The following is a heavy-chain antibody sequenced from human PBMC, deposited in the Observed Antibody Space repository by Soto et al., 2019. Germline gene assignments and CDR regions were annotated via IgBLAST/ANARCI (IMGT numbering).Heavy chain of an antibody. CDR3: ARMRGMLLGSFDV. Sequence: QEKLVQTGAEVKKPGSSVKVSCKTSGGSFRNNAFSWVRQAPGQGLEWMGQILPVYNTTNYARKFQGRVTITADKSTTTIHMELNTVRSDGTALYYCARMRGMLLGSFDVWGQGTTVSVSS. D-gene: IGHD3-16*01. CDR1: GGSFRNNA. CDR2: ILPVYNTT. J-gene: IGHJ3*01. V-gene: IGHV1-69*06.